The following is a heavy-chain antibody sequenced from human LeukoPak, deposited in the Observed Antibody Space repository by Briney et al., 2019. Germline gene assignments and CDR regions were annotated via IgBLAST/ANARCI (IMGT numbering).Heavy chain of an antibody. CDR1: GYTFTSYD. J-gene: IGHJ4*02. Sequence: ASVKVSCKASGYTFTSYDINWVRQATGQGLEWMGWMNPNSGNTGYAQKFQGRVTTTRNTSISTAYMELSSLRSEDTAVYYCALTYYDFWSGYYPASNWGQGTLVTVSS. D-gene: IGHD3-3*01. CDR3: ALTYYDFWSGYYPASN. CDR2: MNPNSGNT. V-gene: IGHV1-8*01.